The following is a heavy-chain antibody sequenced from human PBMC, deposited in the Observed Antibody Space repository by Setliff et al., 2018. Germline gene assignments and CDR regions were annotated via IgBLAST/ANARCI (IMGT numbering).Heavy chain of an antibody. V-gene: IGHV4-61*09. J-gene: IGHJ6*03. CDR1: DDSISSRRNY. CDR2: IYTSWST. D-gene: IGHD3-10*01. CDR3: ARVVRDQQLFSVYYSYMDV. Sequence: SETLSLTCTVSDDSISSRRNYWGWFRQPAGKELEWIGQIYTSWSTNYNPSLKSRVTISVDTSKNQFSLKLSSVTAADTAVYYCARVVRDQQLFSVYYSYMDVWGKGTTVTVSS.